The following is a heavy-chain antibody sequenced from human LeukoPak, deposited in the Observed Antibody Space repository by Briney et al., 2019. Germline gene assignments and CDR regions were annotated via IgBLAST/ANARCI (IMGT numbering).Heavy chain of an antibody. CDR3: ARGIAAAGSLVFDY. CDR2: INTNTGNP. V-gene: IGHV7-4-1*02. J-gene: IGHJ4*02. D-gene: IGHD6-13*01. CDR1: GYIFTSEA. Sequence: GASVKVSCKASGYIFTSEAMNWVRQAPGQGLEWMGWINTNTGNPTYAQGFTGRFVFSLDTSVSTAYLQISSLKAEDTAIYFCARGIAAAGSLVFDYWGQGTLVTVSS.